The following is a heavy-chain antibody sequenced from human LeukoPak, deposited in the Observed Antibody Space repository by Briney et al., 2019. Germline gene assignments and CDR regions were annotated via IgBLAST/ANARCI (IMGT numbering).Heavy chain of an antibody. Sequence: GGSLRLSCAASGFTFSSYAMSWVRQAPGKGLEWVSAISGSGGSTYYADSVKGRFTISRDNSKNTLYPQMNSLRAEDTAVYYCAKDPVGATTGDVDYWGQGTLVTVSS. CDR3: AKDPVGATTGDVDY. J-gene: IGHJ4*02. CDR2: ISGSGGST. V-gene: IGHV3-23*01. D-gene: IGHD1-26*01. CDR1: GFTFSSYA.